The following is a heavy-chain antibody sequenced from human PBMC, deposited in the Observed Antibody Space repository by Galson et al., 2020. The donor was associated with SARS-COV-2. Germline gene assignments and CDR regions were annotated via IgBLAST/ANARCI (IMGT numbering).Heavy chain of an antibody. J-gene: IGHJ4*02. CDR1: GDSVSSLSAT. Sequence: SQTLSLTCAISGDSVSSLSATWNWIRQSPSRGLEWLGRTYHRSQWYTDYAVSVESRIIISADTSKNQFSLHLNSGTPEDTAVYYCASAQGIAAVRDYWGQGTVVTVSS. D-gene: IGHD6-13*01. V-gene: IGHV6-1*01. CDR3: ASAQGIAAVRDY. CDR2: TYHRSQWYT.